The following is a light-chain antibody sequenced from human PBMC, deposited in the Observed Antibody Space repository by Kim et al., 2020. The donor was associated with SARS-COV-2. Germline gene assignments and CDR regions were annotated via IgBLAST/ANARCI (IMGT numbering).Light chain of an antibody. CDR2: GKN. CDR3: NSRDSSGNHLL. V-gene: IGLV3-19*01. J-gene: IGLJ2*01. CDR1: SLRIYY. Sequence: SSELTQDPAVSVALGQTVRITCQGDSLRIYYASWYQQKPGQAPVLVIYGKNNRPSGIPDRFSCSSSGNTASLTITGAQAEDEADYYCNSRDSSGNHLLFG.